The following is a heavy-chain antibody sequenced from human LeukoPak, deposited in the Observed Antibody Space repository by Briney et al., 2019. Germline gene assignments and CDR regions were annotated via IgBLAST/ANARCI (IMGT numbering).Heavy chain of an antibody. V-gene: IGHV4-61*02. D-gene: IGHD3-22*01. CDR2: IYTSGST. J-gene: IGHJ6*03. CDR1: GGSISSGSYY. CDR3: ARARGERYYYDSSGFPQLRFPDEYYYMDV. Sequence: SETLSLTCTVSGGSISSGSYYWSWIRLPAGKGLEWLGRIYTSGSTNYNPSLKSRVTISVDTSKNQFSLKLSSVTAADTAVYYCARARGERYYYDSSGFPQLRFPDEYYYMDVWGKGTTVTVSS.